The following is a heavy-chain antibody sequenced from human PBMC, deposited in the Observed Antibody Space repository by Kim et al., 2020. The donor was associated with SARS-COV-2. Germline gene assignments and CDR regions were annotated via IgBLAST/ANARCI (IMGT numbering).Heavy chain of an antibody. CDR3: ARGLRKITLIIVVATAESVYFCY. V-gene: IGHV4-34*01. Sequence: ETLSLTCAVYGGSFSGYYWSWIRQAPGKGLEWIGEINHRGSTNYNPSLKSRVTVSADSSKSQFSLKLSSVTAADTAVYYCARGLRKITLIIVVATAESVYFCYWRRGTLLTVSS. D-gene: IGHD3-22*01. CDR1: GGSFSGYY. CDR2: INHRGST. J-gene: IGHJ4*02.